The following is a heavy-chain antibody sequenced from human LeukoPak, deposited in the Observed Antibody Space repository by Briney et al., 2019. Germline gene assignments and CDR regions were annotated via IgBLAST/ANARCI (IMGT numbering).Heavy chain of an antibody. J-gene: IGHJ4*02. CDR2: ISDTGGST. V-gene: IGHV3-23*01. CDR3: AKGSSGSRPYYFDY. Sequence: GGSLRLSCAASGFTFSSYAMSWVRQAPGRGLEWVSAISDTGGSTYYAGSVKGRFTISRDNSKNTLSLQMNSLRVEDTAVYYRAKGSSGSRPYYFDYWGQGSLVTVSS. CDR1: GFTFSSYA. D-gene: IGHD3-10*01.